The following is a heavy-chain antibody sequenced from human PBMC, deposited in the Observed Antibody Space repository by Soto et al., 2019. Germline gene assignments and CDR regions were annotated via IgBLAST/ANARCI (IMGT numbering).Heavy chain of an antibody. Sequence: QVQLVQSGAEVKKPGASVKVSCKASGYTFTNYAISWVRQAPGRGLEWMGWVNTYNGNPNYAQIFQGRVTMTTDTSTGTANMELRSLKSDDSAVYYCARDSQYSTSWQRFDSWGQGTRVTVSS. J-gene: IGHJ4*02. CDR1: GYTFTNYA. V-gene: IGHV1-18*01. D-gene: IGHD6-13*01. CDR2: VNTYNGNP. CDR3: ARDSQYSTSWQRFDS.